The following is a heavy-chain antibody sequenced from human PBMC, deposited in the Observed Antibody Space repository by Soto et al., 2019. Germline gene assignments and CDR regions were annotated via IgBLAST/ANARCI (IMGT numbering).Heavy chain of an antibody. CDR3: ARESEDLTSNFDY. J-gene: IGHJ4*02. CDR1: GFTFTRYS. Sequence: GGSLRLSCAASGFTFTRYSMNWVRQAPGKGLEWVSSISSTTNYIYYRDSMKGRFTISRDNAKNSLYLEMNSLRAEDTAVYYCARESEDLTSNFDYWGQGTLVTVSS. V-gene: IGHV3-21*06. CDR2: ISSTTNYI.